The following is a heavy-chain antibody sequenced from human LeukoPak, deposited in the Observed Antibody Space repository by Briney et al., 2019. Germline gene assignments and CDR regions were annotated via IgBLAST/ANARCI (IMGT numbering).Heavy chain of an antibody. CDR3: AKDQDLYCSGGSCYSTLDY. Sequence: GGSLRLSCAASRFTFSSYGMHWVRQAPGKGLEWVSFIRYDGRSKYCADSVKGRFTISRDNSKNTLYLQMNSLRVEDTAVYYCAKDQDLYCSGGSCYSTLDYWGQGTLVTVSS. J-gene: IGHJ4*02. V-gene: IGHV3-30*02. CDR1: RFTFSSYG. CDR2: IRYDGRSK. D-gene: IGHD2-15*01.